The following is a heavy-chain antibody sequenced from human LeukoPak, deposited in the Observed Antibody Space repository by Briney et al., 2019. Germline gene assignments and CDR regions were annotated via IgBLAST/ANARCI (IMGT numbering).Heavy chain of an antibody. CDR3: ARVLGSSGYYVDY. J-gene: IGHJ4*02. Sequence: PGGSPRLSCAASGFTFSSYWMHWVRQAPGKGLVWVSRINSDGSSTSYADSVKGRFTISRDNAKNTLYLQMNSLRAEDTAVYYCARVLGSSGYYVDYWGQGTLVTVSS. CDR1: GFTFSSYW. D-gene: IGHD3-22*01. CDR2: INSDGSST. V-gene: IGHV3-74*01.